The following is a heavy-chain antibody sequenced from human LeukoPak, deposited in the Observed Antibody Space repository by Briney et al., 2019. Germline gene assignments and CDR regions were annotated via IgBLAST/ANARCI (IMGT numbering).Heavy chain of an antibody. CDR3: SLGGRSGYSLDY. D-gene: IGHD3-3*01. J-gene: IGHJ4*02. CDR1: GGSFSGYY. Sequence: SETLSLTCAVHGGSFSGYYWSWIRQPPGKGLEWIGEINHSGSTNYNPSLKSRVTISVDTSKNQFSLKLSSVTAADTAVYYCSLGGRSGYSLDYWGQGTLVTVSS. V-gene: IGHV4-34*01. CDR2: INHSGST.